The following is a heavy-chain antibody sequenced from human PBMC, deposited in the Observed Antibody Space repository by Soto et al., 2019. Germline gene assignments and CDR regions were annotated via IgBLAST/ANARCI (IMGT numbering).Heavy chain of an antibody. CDR3: GREGREWEPPGVFEI. V-gene: IGHV3-30-3*01. CDR1: GFTFSSYA. J-gene: IGHJ6*03. D-gene: IGHD1-26*01. CDR2: ISYDGSNK. Sequence: GGSLRLSCAASGFTFSSYAMHWVRQAPGKGLEWVAVISYDGSNKYYADSVKGRFTISRDNSKNTLYLQMNSLRAEDTAVYYCGREGREWEPPGVFEIGGKG.